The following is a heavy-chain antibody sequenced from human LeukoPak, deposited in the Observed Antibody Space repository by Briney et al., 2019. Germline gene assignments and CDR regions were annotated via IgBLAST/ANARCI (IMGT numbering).Heavy chain of an antibody. CDR3: AKDMTAVGPHGMDV. V-gene: IGHV3-9*01. J-gene: IGHJ6*02. CDR1: GFTFDDYA. Sequence: GGSLRLSCAASGFTFDDYAMHWVRQAPGKGLEWVSSISWNSGNIDYADFVKGRFTISRDNAKNSLYLQMNSLRAEDTALYCCAKDMTAVGPHGMDVWGQGTTVTVSS. CDR2: ISWNSGNI. D-gene: IGHD4-11*01.